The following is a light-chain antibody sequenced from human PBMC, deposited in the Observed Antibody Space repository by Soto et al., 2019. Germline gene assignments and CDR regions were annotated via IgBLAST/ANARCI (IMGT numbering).Light chain of an antibody. J-gene: IGLJ2*01. V-gene: IGLV2-14*01. CDR2: EVS. Sequence: QSALTQPASVSGSPGQSITISCTGTSSDVGGYNYVSWYQQHPGKAPKLMIYEVSNRPSGVSNRFSGSKSGNTASLTLSGLQAENEAVYYCSSYTSSSTVVFGGGTKLTVL. CDR3: SSYTSSSTVV. CDR1: SSDVGGYNY.